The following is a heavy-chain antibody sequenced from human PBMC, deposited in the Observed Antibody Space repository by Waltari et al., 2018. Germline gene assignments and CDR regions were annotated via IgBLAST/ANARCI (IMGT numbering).Heavy chain of an antibody. CDR2: INPNSGGT. D-gene: IGHD6-19*01. CDR3: ARSAVAGPGWFDP. V-gene: IGHV1-2*02. J-gene: IGHJ5*02. CDR1: GYTFTGYY. Sequence: QVQLVQSGAEVKKPGASVKVSCKASGYTFTGYYMHWVRQAPGQGLEWMGWINPNSGGTNYAQKLQGRVTMTRDTSISTAYMELSRLRSDDTAVYYCARSAVAGPGWFDPWGQGTLVTVSS.